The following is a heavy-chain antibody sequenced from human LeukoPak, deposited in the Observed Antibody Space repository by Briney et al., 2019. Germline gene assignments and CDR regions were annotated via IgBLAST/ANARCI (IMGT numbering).Heavy chain of an antibody. Sequence: GGSLGLSCAASGFTFSSYAMSWVRQAPGKGLEWVSAISGSGGSTYYADSVKGRFTISRDNSKNTLYLQMNSLRAEDTAVYYCAKSKAAWSYYDSSGYSPWGQGTLVTVSS. J-gene: IGHJ5*02. CDR2: ISGSGGST. D-gene: IGHD3-22*01. V-gene: IGHV3-23*01. CDR1: GFTFSSYA. CDR3: AKSKAAWSYYDSSGYSP.